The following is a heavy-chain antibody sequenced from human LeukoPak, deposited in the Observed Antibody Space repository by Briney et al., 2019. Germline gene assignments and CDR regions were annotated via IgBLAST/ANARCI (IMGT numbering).Heavy chain of an antibody. D-gene: IGHD6-19*01. CDR1: GFTFSDYY. CDR3: ARDHPEYSSGWYDFDY. CDR2: ISSSGSTI. J-gene: IGHJ4*02. V-gene: IGHV3-11*01. Sequence: GGSLRLSCAASGFTFSDYYMSWIRQAPGKGLEWVSYISSSGSTIYYADSVKGRFTISRDNAKNSLYLQMNSLRAEDTAVYYCARDHPEYSSGWYDFDYWGQGTLVTVSS.